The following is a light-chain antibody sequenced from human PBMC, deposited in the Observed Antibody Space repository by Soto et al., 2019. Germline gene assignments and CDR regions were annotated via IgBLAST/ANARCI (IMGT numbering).Light chain of an antibody. CDR3: QVYDSSSDLVV. Sequence: SYELAQPPSVSVAPGKTATITCGGNDIGSKSAHWYQQKPGQALVLVISYDRDRPSGIPERFSGSNSGHTATLTISRVEAGDEADYYCQVYDSSSDLVVFGGGTKLTVL. CDR2: YDR. J-gene: IGLJ2*01. CDR1: DIGSKS. V-gene: IGLV3-21*04.